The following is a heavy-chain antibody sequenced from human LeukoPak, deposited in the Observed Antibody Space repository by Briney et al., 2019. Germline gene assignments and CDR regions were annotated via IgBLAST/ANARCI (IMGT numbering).Heavy chain of an antibody. CDR3: ARDIYGSGSYDLAY. V-gene: IGHV3-23*01. CDR2: ISGSGGST. Sequence: GGSLRLSCAASGFTFSSYAMSWVRQAPGKGLEWVSAISGSGGSTYYADSVKGRFTISRDNSKNTLYLQMNSLRAEDTAVYYCARDIYGSGSYDLAYWGQGTLVTVSS. J-gene: IGHJ4*02. D-gene: IGHD3-10*01. CDR1: GFTFSSYA.